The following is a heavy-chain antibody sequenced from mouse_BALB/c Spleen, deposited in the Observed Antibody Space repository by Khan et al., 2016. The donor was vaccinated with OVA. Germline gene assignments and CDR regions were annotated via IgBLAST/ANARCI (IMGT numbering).Heavy chain of an antibody. CDR3: ARSYGSWAMDY. V-gene: IGHV3-8*02. CDR1: GDSITSGF. CDR2: VTYSGNT. Sequence: EVQLVESGPSLVKPSQTLSLTCSVTGDSITSGFWNWSRKFPGNKFEYMGYVTYSGNTYYNPSLKSRITITRDTSKSQYYMQLNSVTTTDTATYFCARSYGSWAMDYWGQGTSVTVSS. J-gene: IGHJ4*01. D-gene: IGHD1-1*01.